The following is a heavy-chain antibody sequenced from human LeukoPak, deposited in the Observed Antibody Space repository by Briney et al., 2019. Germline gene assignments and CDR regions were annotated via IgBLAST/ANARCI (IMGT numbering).Heavy chain of an antibody. J-gene: IGHJ4*02. CDR3: AKDRGSSSPMRYYFDS. CDR2: ISNSGAST. Sequence: PGGSLRLSCTASGFTVSSNYMSWFRQAPGKGLEWVSSISNSGASTYHADSVKGRFTISRDNSKNTLYLQMNSLTAEDTAIYYCAKDRGSSSPMRYYFDSWGQGTLVTVSS. CDR1: GFTVSSNY. V-gene: IGHV3-23*01. D-gene: IGHD6-19*01.